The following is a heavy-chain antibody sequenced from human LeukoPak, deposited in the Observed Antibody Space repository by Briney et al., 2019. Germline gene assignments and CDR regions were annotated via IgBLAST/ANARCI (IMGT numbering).Heavy chain of an antibody. CDR2: ISGSGGST. CDR1: GFTFSSYA. Sequence: GGSLRLSCAASGFTFSSYAMSWVRQAPGKGLEWVSAISGSGGSTYYADSVKGRFTISRDNSKNTLYLQMNSLRAEDTAVYYCAKDLRVRYFDWLSPKVYYYMDVWGKGTTVTVSS. CDR3: AKDLRVRYFDWLSPKVYYYMDV. D-gene: IGHD3-9*01. J-gene: IGHJ6*03. V-gene: IGHV3-23*01.